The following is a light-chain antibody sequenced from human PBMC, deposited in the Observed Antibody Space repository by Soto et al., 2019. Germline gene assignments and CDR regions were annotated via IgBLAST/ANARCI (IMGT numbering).Light chain of an antibody. Sequence: EIVLTQSPGTLSFSAGERATLSCRASQRVNSRYLAWYQQKPGQAPRLLIYGASSRATGIPDRFSGSGSGTDFTLTLSRLEPEDFAVYYRQQYGSSLLTVVQGTLRESK. V-gene: IGKV3-20*01. CDR1: QRVNSRY. CDR3: QQYGSSLLT. J-gene: IGKJ5*01. CDR2: GAS.